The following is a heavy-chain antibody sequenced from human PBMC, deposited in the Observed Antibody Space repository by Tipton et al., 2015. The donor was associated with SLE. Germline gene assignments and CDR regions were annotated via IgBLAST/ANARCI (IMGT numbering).Heavy chain of an antibody. CDR2: IYYSGST. CDR1: GASISGSY. D-gene: IGHD1-26*01. V-gene: IGHV4-59*01. CDR3: ASAQWDANIYFDY. Sequence: TLSLTCTVSGASISGSYWSWIRQPPGKGLEWIGYIYYSGSTNYNPSLKSRVTISVDTSNNQFSLRLSSVTAADTAVYYCASAQWDANIYFDYWGQGTLVTVSS. J-gene: IGHJ4*02.